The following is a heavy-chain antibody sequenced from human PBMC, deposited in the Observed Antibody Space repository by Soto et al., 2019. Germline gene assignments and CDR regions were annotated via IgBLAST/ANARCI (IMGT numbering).Heavy chain of an antibody. J-gene: IGHJ5*02. V-gene: IGHV1-69*01. CDR3: ARDHRFWESDSFSDWLDP. D-gene: IGHD3-3*01. Sequence: QVQLVQSGAVVQKPGSSVKVSCKASGGTFNKYVFSWVRQAPGQGLEWMGGIIPPFDAANYPQKFQGRVTITADESTSTVYIDLSGLRSDDTAVYYCARDHRFWESDSFSDWLDPWGQGTLVTVSS. CDR2: IIPPFDAA. CDR1: GGTFNKYV.